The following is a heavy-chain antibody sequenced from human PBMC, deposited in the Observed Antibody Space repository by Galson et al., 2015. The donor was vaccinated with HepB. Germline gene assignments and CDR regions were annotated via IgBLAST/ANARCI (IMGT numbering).Heavy chain of an antibody. CDR2: ISYDGSNK. D-gene: IGHD3-10*01. Sequence: SLRLSCAASGFTFSSYAMHWVRQAPGKGLEWVAVISYDGSNKYYADSVKGRFTISRDNSKNTLYLQMNSLRAEDTAVYYCARVIYPSYYGMDVWGQGTTVTVSS. J-gene: IGHJ6*02. CDR3: ARVIYPSYYGMDV. V-gene: IGHV3-30-3*01. CDR1: GFTFSSYA.